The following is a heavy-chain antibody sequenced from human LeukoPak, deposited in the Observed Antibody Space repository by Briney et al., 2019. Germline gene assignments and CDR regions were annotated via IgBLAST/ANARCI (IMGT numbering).Heavy chain of an antibody. CDR1: GGTISSSNW. J-gene: IGHJ4*02. Sequence: PSGTLSLTCAVSGGTISSSNWWSWVRQPPGKGLEWIGEIHHSGSTNYNPSLKSRVTISLDKSKNQFSLKLSSVTAADTAVYYCAKVGYSSSWYYFDYWGQGTLVTVSS. V-gene: IGHV4-4*02. D-gene: IGHD6-13*01. CDR3: AKVGYSSSWYYFDY. CDR2: IHHSGST.